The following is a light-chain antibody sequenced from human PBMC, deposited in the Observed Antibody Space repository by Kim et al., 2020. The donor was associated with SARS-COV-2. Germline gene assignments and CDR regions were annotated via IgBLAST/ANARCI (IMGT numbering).Light chain of an antibody. CDR1: QTIVNW. V-gene: IGKV1-5*03. CDR2: EAS. Sequence: ASVGDRRTITCRASQTIVNWLAWYQQKTGQAPNLLIYEASILQTGVPSRFSGSGSGTQFTLTISSLQSDDFATYYGQQYHGNPWTFGEGTKVDIK. CDR3: QQYHGNPWT. J-gene: IGKJ1*01.